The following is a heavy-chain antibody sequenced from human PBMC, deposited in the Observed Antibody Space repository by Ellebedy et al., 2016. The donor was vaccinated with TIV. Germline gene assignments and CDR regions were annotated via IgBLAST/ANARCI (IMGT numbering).Heavy chain of an antibody. CDR3: ARIQASTGTIDY. D-gene: IGHD1-7*01. V-gene: IGHV2-70*11. CDR1: GFSLTTSGMC. CDR2: VDWDDDK. J-gene: IGHJ4*02. Sequence: SGPTLVKPTQTLTLTCTFSGFSLTTSGMCVSWIRQPPGKALEWLARVDWDDDKYYSTSLKTRLTISKDTSKNQVVLTMTNLDPVDTATYYRARIQASTGTIDYWGQGTLVTVSA.